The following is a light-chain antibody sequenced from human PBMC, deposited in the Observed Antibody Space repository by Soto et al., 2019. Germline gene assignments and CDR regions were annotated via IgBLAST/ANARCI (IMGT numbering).Light chain of an antibody. Sequence: EIVLTQSPGTLSLSPGESATLSFRASQSVSAGYFAWYQQKPGQAPRLIIYETSSKMTGIPDRFSGSGSGTEFTLTISRLEPEDFAVYYCQQYGNSPTFGQGTKVDI. CDR1: QSVSAGY. CDR3: QQYGNSPT. CDR2: ETS. J-gene: IGKJ1*01. V-gene: IGKV3-20*01.